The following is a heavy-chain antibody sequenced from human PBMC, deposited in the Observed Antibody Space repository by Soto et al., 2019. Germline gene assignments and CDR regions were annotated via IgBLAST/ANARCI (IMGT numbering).Heavy chain of an antibody. V-gene: IGHV3-23*01. Sequence: GGSLRLSCAASGFTFSSYAMSWVRQAPGKGLEWVSAISGSGGSTYYADSVKGRFTISRDNSKNTLYLQMNSLSAEDKAVYYCAKIPSSSPVTQLLDYWGQGTLVTVSS. CDR1: GFTFSSYA. CDR2: ISGSGGST. J-gene: IGHJ4*02. CDR3: AKIPSSSPVTQLLDY. D-gene: IGHD4-17*01.